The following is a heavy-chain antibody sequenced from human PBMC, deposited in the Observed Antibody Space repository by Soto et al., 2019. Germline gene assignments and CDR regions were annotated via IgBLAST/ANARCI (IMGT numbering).Heavy chain of an antibody. D-gene: IGHD1-26*01. V-gene: IGHV3-23*01. CDR2: ISGSGRTI. CDR3: AKVGPSYYYGMDV. Sequence: GGSLRLSCESSGLDFSSEVMCWVRQAPGKGLEWVSSISGSGRTIYHADSMRGRFAISRDNSKNSLYLQLNNLRVDDTAVYYCAKVGPSYYYGMDVWGQGTTVTVSS. J-gene: IGHJ6*02. CDR1: GLDFSSEV.